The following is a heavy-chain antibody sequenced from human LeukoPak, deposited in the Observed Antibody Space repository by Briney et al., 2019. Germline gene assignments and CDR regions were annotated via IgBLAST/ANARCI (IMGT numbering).Heavy chain of an antibody. J-gene: IGHJ6*03. D-gene: IGHD3-22*01. V-gene: IGHV4-34*01. CDR1: GGSFSGYY. CDR2: INHSGST. CDR3: ARVNGYHYDSSGYYYYYYYMDV. Sequence: PSETLSLTCAVYGGSFSGYYWSWIRQPPGKGLEWIGEINHSGSTNYNPSLKSRVTISVDTSKNQFSLKLSSVTAADTAVYYCARVNGYHYDSSGYYYYYYYMDVWGKGTTVTISS.